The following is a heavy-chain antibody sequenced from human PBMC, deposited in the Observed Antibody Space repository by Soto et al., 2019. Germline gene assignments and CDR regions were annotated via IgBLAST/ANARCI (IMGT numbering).Heavy chain of an antibody. V-gene: IGHV4-4*07. J-gene: IGHJ5*02. CDR1: GDSISGHF. CDR2: IHSTGVT. CDR3: TRGAGPPWFDL. Sequence: ETLSLTCTVSGDSISGHFCSWIRQPAGKGLEWVGRIHSTGVTSYNPSLKSRVTMSVDTSNNQFSLNLRSVTAADTAVYYCTRGAGPPWFDLWGPGTQVTVSS.